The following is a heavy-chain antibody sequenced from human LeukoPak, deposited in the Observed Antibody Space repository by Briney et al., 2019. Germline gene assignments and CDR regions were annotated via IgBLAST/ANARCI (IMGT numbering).Heavy chain of an antibody. Sequence: GGSLRLSCAASGFSLSSYAMSWVRQAPGKGLEWVSAISGSGGSTYYADSVKGRFTISRDNSKNTLYLQMNSLRAEDTAVYYCAKNARPVAYYYYMDVWGKGTTVTISS. D-gene: IGHD1-1*01. CDR1: GFSLSSYA. CDR2: ISGSGGST. J-gene: IGHJ6*03. CDR3: AKNARPVAYYYYMDV. V-gene: IGHV3-23*01.